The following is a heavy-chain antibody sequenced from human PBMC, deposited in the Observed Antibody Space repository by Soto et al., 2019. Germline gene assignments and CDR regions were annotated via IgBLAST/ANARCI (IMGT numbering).Heavy chain of an antibody. Sequence: PSETLSLTCTVSGGSISSSSYYWGWIRQPPGKGLEWIGSIYYSGSTYYNPSLKSRVTISVDTSKNQFSLKLSSVTAADTAVYYCARVLRLLEWFHPDYYYYLDVWGKGTTVTVSS. CDR2: IYYSGST. J-gene: IGHJ6*03. CDR3: ARVLRLLEWFHPDYYYYLDV. D-gene: IGHD3-3*01. CDR1: GGSISSSSYY. V-gene: IGHV4-39*01.